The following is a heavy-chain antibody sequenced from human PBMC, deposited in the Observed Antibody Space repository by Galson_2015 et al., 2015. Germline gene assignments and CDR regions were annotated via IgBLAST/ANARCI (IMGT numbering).Heavy chain of an antibody. J-gene: IGHJ4*02. Sequence: VSGGSISSSDYYWGWIRQPPGKGLEWIGNIYYSGSTYYNPSLKSRVTISVDTSKNQFSLGLRSVTAADTAVYYCARAGLRWPHYYLDYWGQGTLVTVSS. V-gene: IGHV4-39*01. CDR2: IYYSGST. CDR1: GGSISSSDYY. CDR3: ARAGLRWPHYYLDY. D-gene: IGHD4-23*01.